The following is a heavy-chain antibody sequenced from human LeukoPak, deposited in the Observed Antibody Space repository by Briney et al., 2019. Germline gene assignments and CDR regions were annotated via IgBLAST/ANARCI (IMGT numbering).Heavy chain of an antibody. D-gene: IGHD3-9*01. V-gene: IGHV3-30-3*01. CDR2: ISYDGSNK. CDR1: GFTFSSYA. J-gene: IGHJ4*02. Sequence: GGSLRLSCAASGFTFSSYAMHWVRQAPGKGLEWVAVISYDGSNKYYADSVKGRFTISRDNSKNTLYLQINSLRAEDTAVYYCARGYYDILTGYFLPLDYWGQGTLVTVSS. CDR3: ARGYYDILTGYFLPLDY.